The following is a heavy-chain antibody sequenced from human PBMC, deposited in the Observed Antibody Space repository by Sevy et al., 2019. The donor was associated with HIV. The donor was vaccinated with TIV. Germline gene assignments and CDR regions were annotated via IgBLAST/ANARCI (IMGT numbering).Heavy chain of an antibody. V-gene: IGHV4-31*03. Sequence: SETLSLTCTVSAGSISSSYYWSWIRLLPGKGLEWIGYFYYIGSIYYNPSLKSRVTIFIDTSKNQFSLKLSSVTAADTAVYYCARNDYSDYYFDYWGQGTLVTVSS. CDR3: ARNDYSDYYFDY. J-gene: IGHJ4*02. CDR2: FYYIGSI. D-gene: IGHD4-17*01. CDR1: AGSISSSYY.